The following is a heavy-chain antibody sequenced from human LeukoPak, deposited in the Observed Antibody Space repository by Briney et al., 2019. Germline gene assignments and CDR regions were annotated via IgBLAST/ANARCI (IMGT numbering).Heavy chain of an antibody. J-gene: IGHJ4*02. CDR2: IRS. Sequence: PGGSLRLSCTASGFTFGDYAMTWVRQAPGKGLEWVGFIRSMKGRFTISRDDSKGIAYLQMNSLKTEDTAVYYCTRDQTPYYWGQGTLVTVSS. V-gene: IGHV3-49*04. CDR1: GFTFGDYA. CDR3: TRDQTPYY.